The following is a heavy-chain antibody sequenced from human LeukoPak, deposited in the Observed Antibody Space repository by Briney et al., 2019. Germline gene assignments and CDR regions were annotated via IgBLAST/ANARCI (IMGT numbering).Heavy chain of an antibody. Sequence: PGGSLRLSCAASGFTLSCYAMSWVRQAPGKGLEWVSAISGSGGSTYYADSVKGRFTISRDNSKNTLYLQMNSLRAEDAAVYYCAKDRAPYNWNDVYYFDYWGQGTLVTVSS. CDR1: GFTLSCYA. CDR3: AKDRAPYNWNDVYYFDY. V-gene: IGHV3-23*01. D-gene: IGHD1-20*01. J-gene: IGHJ4*02. CDR2: ISGSGGST.